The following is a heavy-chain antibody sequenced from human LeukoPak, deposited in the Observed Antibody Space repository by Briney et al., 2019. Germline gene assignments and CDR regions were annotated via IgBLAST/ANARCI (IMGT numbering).Heavy chain of an antibody. V-gene: IGHV4-38-2*01. J-gene: IGHJ4*02. CDR2: IYYSGST. Sequence: GSLRLSCAASGFTFSDYSMNWVRQPPGKGLEWIGSIYYSGSTYYNPSLKSRVTISVDTSKNQFSLKLSSVTAADTAVYYCARLSYGGLYFDYWGQGTLVTVSS. CDR3: ARLSYGGLYFDY. D-gene: IGHD4-23*01. CDR1: GFTFSDYS.